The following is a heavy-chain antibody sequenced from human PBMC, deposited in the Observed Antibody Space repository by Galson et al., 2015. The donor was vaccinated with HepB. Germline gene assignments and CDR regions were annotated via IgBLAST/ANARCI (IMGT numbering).Heavy chain of an antibody. D-gene: IGHD3-22*01. CDR3: ARDPGYYDSSGYYAY. V-gene: IGHV1-18*04. Sequence: SVKVSCKASGYTFTNYGISWVRQAPGQGLEWMGWISGYNGNTNSAQRLQGRVTMTTDTSTSTAYMELRSLRSDDTAVYYCARDPGYYDSSGYYAYWGQGTLVTVSS. CDR2: ISGYNGNT. CDR1: GYTFTNYG. J-gene: IGHJ4*02.